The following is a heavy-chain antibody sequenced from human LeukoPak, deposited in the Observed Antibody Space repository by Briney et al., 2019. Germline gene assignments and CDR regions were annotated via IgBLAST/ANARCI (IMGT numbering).Heavy chain of an antibody. V-gene: IGHV3-30*02. Sequence: GGSLRLSCAASGFTFSSYGMHWVRQAPGKGLEWVAFIRYDGSNKYYADSVKGRFTISRDNSKNTLYLQMNSLRPDDTAVYFCVKGFQYYFDYWGQGVLVTVPS. D-gene: IGHD2/OR15-2a*01. CDR3: VKGFQYYFDY. CDR1: GFTFSSYG. CDR2: IRYDGSNK. J-gene: IGHJ4*02.